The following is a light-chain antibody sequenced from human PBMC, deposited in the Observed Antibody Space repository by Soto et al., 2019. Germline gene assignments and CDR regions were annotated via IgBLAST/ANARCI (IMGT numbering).Light chain of an antibody. V-gene: IGKV1-27*01. Sequence: DIQMTQSPSSLSASVGDRVTVTCRASQAISNFLACYQRKPGKVPDLLISSASTLQSGAPSRFSRSRSGTDFTPTISSLQTEDVATYYCQKYNIAPSWTFGQGTKVEIK. J-gene: IGKJ1*01. CDR3: QKYNIAPSWT. CDR1: QAISNF. CDR2: SAS.